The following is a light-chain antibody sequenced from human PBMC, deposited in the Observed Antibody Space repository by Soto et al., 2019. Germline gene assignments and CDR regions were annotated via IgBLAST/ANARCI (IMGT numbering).Light chain of an antibody. J-gene: IGLJ3*02. V-gene: IGLV2-8*01. CDR1: SSDVGGYNY. CDR2: EVS. Sequence: QSALTQPPSASGSPGQSVTISCTGTSSDVGGYNYVSWYQQHPGKAPKLMIYEVSKRPSGVPDRFSGAKSGNTASLTVSGLQAEDEAHYYCSSYAGSNNLVFGGGTKLPVL. CDR3: SSYAGSNNLV.